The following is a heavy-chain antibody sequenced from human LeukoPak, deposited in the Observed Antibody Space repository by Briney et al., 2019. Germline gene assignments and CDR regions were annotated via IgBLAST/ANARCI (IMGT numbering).Heavy chain of an antibody. J-gene: IGHJ2*01. Sequence: GGSLRLSCAASGFTFSSYSMNWVRQAPGKGLEWVSSISSSSSYIYYADSVKGRFTISRDNAKSSLFLHMNSLRGEDTAVYYCAREVMVVAATTFWYFDLWGRGTLVTVSS. V-gene: IGHV3-21*01. CDR1: GFTFSSYS. D-gene: IGHD2-15*01. CDR3: AREVMVVAATTFWYFDL. CDR2: ISSSSSYI.